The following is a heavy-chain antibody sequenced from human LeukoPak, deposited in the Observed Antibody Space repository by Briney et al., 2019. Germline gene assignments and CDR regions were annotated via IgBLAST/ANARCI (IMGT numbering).Heavy chain of an antibody. J-gene: IGHJ4*02. CDR3: ARGASGIAAADLEGEFDY. V-gene: IGHV4-39*07. CDR2: IYYSGST. D-gene: IGHD6-13*01. Sequence: SETLSLTCTVSGGSISSSSYYWGWIRQPPGKGLEWIGSIYYSGSTYYNPSLKSRVTISVDTSKNQFSLKLSSVTAADTAVYYCARGASGIAAADLEGEFDYWGQGTLVTVSS. CDR1: GGSISSSSYY.